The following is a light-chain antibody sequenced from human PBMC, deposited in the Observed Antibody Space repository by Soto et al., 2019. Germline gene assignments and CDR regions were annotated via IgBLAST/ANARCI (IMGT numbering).Light chain of an antibody. J-gene: IGKJ1*01. CDR1: QSVSSN. V-gene: IGKV3-15*01. CDR2: DAS. CDR3: QQYYHWPRT. Sequence: IVMTQSPATLSVSPGERATLSCMASQSVSSNLAWYQQKPGQAPRLLIYDASTRATGVPARFSGSGSGTEFTLTISSLQSEDSAVFYCQQYYHWPRTFGQGTTVDIK.